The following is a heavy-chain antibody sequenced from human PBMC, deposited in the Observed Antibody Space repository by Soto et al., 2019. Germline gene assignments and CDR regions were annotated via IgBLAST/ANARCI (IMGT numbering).Heavy chain of an antibody. J-gene: IGHJ6*02. CDR2: IYYSGST. Sequence: SETLSLTCTVSGGSISSYYWSWIRQPPGKGLEWIGYIYYSGSTNYNPSLKSRVTISVDTSKNQFPLKLSSVTAADTAVYYCAREMGRGGRNGMDVWGQGTTVTVSS. V-gene: IGHV4-59*01. CDR1: GGSISSYY. D-gene: IGHD2-8*01. CDR3: AREMGRGGRNGMDV.